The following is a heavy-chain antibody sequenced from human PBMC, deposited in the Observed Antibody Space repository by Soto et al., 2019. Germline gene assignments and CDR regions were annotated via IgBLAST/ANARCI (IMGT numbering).Heavy chain of an antibody. J-gene: IGHJ4*01. Sequence: EVQLVESGGGLVKPGGSLRLSCAASGFPFSNAWINWVHQVPGKGLEWVGRVKSKTDGGSSDYAAPVKGRFAVSRDDSKNIVYLQMNSLKIEDTGVYYCTTDSRTTLPEIRFDYWGHGTQVTVSS. D-gene: IGHD1-26*01. CDR2: VKSKTDGGSS. V-gene: IGHV3-15*07. CDR3: TTDSRTTLPEIRFDY. CDR1: GFPFSNAW.